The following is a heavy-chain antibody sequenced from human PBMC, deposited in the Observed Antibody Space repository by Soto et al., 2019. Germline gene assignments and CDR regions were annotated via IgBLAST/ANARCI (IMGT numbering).Heavy chain of an antibody. Sequence: QVQLVESGGGVVKPGGSLRLSCAASGFTISDYYMTWIRQAPGKGLEWVSYISISSTYIYYADSLKGRFTISRDDAKNSLYLQMNSLRAEDTAVYYCARARYSSSWSHYYYGMDVWGQGTTVTVSS. CDR3: ARARYSSSWSHYYYGMDV. CDR1: GFTISDYY. J-gene: IGHJ6*02. V-gene: IGHV3-11*06. CDR2: ISISSTYI. D-gene: IGHD6-13*01.